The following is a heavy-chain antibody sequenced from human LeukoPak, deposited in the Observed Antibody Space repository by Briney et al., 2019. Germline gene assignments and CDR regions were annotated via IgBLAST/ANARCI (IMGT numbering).Heavy chain of an antibody. Sequence: LETLSLTCTLSRGSISSYYWSWIRQPPGKGLEWIGYIYYSGSTNYNPSLKSRVTISVDTSKNQFSLKLSAVTAADTAVYYCARVDYYDSSGAVDYWGQGTLVTVSS. J-gene: IGHJ4*02. V-gene: IGHV4-59*01. CDR3: ARVDYYDSSGAVDY. D-gene: IGHD3-22*01. CDR1: RGSISSYY. CDR2: IYYSGST.